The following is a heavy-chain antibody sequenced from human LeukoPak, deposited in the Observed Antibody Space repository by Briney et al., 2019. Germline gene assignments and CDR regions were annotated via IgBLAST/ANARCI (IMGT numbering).Heavy chain of an antibody. CDR1: GFTFSNAW. CDR3: AKDGAVAESPYYMDV. J-gene: IGHJ6*03. CDR2: ISGSGGST. D-gene: IGHD6-19*01. V-gene: IGHV3-23*01. Sequence: GGSLRLSCAASGFTFSNAWMNWVRQAPGKGLEWVSAISGSGGSTYYADSVKGRFTISRDNSKNTLYLQMNSLRAEDTAVYYCAKDGAVAESPYYMDVWGKGTTVTVSS.